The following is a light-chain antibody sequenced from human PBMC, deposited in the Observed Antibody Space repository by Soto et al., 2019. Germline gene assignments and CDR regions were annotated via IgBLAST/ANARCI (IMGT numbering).Light chain of an antibody. J-gene: IGLJ1*01. CDR2: EVR. CDR1: SSDVGGYNY. Sequence: QSALTQPASVSGSPGQSITISCTGTSSDVGGYNYVSWYQQHPGKAPKLIIYEVRNRPSGVSNRFSGSKSGNRASLTISGPQAGDEADYYCSSSKSSSTFVFGTGTKVTVL. CDR3: SSSKSSSTFV. V-gene: IGLV2-14*01.